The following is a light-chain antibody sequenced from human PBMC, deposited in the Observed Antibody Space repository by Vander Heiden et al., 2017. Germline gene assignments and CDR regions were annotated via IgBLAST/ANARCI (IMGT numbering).Light chain of an antibody. CDR1: SSDVGGYNY. Sequence: QSAMTQPASVSGSPGQSITISCTGTSSDVGGYNYVSWYQQHPGKAHKLMIYEVSNRPSGVSNRFSGSKSGNTASLTISVLQAEDEADYYCSSYTSSSTLVFGGGTKLTVL. V-gene: IGLV2-14*01. CDR2: EVS. CDR3: SSYTSSSTLV. J-gene: IGLJ2*01.